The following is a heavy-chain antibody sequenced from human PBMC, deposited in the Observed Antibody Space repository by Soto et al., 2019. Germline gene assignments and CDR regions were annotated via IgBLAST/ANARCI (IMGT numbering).Heavy chain of an antibody. V-gene: IGHV1-8*02. J-gene: IGHJ5*01. CDR2: MNPNSGNT. D-gene: IGHD3-10*01. CDR1: GYTFNNYD. Sequence: GASVKVSCKASGYTFNNYDIHWVRQDPGHGLEWMGWMNPNSGNTGQAQNFRGRVTMTQNTAIGTAYMELSSLRSDDTATYFCTRAYGAETFDFWGQGTRVTVS. CDR3: TRAYGAETFDF.